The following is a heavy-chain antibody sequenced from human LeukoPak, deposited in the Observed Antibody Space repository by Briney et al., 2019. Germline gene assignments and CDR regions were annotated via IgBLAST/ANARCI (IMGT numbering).Heavy chain of an antibody. J-gene: IGHJ3*02. CDR3: ARDLTVDSAFDI. CDR2: IYSGGSK. CDR1: GFTVSSNY. Sequence: GGSLRLSCAASGFTVSSNYMSWVRQAPGKGLEWVSVIYSGGSKYYADSVKGRFTISRHNYKNTLYLQINSLKAEATAVYYCARDLTVDSAFDIWGQGTMVTVSS. D-gene: IGHD7-27*01. V-gene: IGHV3-53*04.